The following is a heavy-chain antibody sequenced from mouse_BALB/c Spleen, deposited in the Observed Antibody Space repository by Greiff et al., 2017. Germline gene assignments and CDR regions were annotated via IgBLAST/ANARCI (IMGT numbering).Heavy chain of an antibody. CDR2: IYPGSGNT. CDR3: ANTARAPFAY. J-gene: IGHJ3*01. D-gene: IGHD3-1*01. CDR1: GYTFTDYY. V-gene: IGHV1-84*02. Sequence: LLESGPELVKPGASVKISCKASGYTFTDYYINWVKQKPGQGLEWIGWIYPGSGNTKYNEKFKGKATLTVDTSSSTAYMQLSSLTSEDTAVYFCANTARAPFAYWGQGTLVTVSA.